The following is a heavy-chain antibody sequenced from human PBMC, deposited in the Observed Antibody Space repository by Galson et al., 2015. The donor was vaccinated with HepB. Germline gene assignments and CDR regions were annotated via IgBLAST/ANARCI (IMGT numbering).Heavy chain of an antibody. J-gene: IGHJ6*02. Sequence: SLRLSCAASGFTFSSYGMHWVRQAPGKGLEWVAVIWYDGSNKYYADSVKGRFTISRDNSKNTLYLQMNSLRAEDTAVYYCARDGARPYFYYYYGMDVWGQGTTVTVSS. CDR3: ARDGARPYFYYYYGMDV. V-gene: IGHV3-33*08. CDR2: IWYDGSNK. CDR1: GFTFSSYG. D-gene: IGHD6-6*01.